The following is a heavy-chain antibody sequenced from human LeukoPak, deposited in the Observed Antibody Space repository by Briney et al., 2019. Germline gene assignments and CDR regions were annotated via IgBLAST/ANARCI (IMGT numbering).Heavy chain of an antibody. CDR1: GYTFRNYY. V-gene: IGHV1-46*01. CDR3: ARAATDDSFDF. Sequence: ASVRVSCKVSGYTFRNYYMHWGRQAPGQGLEWMGIINPSGGSKNYAQKFQGRLTMTRDTSTSTVYMNLSSLRSEDTAVYYCARAATDDSFDFWGQGTMVTVSS. J-gene: IGHJ3*01. CDR2: INPSGGSK.